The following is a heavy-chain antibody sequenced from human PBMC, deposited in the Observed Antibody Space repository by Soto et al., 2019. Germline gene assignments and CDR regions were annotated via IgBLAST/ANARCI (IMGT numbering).Heavy chain of an antibody. V-gene: IGHV4-30-4*01. Sequence: QVQLQESGPGLVKPSQTLSLTCTVSCGSISSCNYYWSWIRQPPGQGLEWIGFISYSGTTHYSSSLRSRVSISVDTAKNQFSLDLSSVTAADTAVYYCATMGTPVTGLYYFDYWGQGTLVTVSS. J-gene: IGHJ4*02. D-gene: IGHD4-17*01. CDR3: ATMGTPVTGLYYFDY. CDR1: CGSISSCNYY. CDR2: ISYSGTT.